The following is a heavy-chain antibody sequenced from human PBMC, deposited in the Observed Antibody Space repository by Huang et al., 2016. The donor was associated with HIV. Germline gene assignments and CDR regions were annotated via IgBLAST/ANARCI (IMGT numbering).Heavy chain of an antibody. CDR3: ARTFSKQLVGD. J-gene: IGHJ4*02. CDR1: GGSISSYY. Sequence: QVQLQESGPGLVKPSETLSLTCTVSGGSISSYYWSWIRQPPGKGLEWIGYIFYRGSTNYNPSLSLKLSSVTDADTAVYYCARTFSKQLVGDWGQGTLVTVSS. CDR2: IFYRGST. V-gene: IGHV4-59*01. D-gene: IGHD6-6*01.